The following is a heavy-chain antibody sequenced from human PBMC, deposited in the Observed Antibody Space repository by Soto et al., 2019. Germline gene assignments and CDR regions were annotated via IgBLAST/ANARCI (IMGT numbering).Heavy chain of an antibody. CDR1: GYSFTSYW. CDR2: IYPGDSDT. J-gene: IGHJ3*02. Sequence: GESLKISCKGSGYSFTSYWIGWVRQMPGKGLEWMGIIYPGDSDTRYSPSFQGQVTISADKSISTAYLQWSSLKASDTDMYYCATPQRHYDFWSGHHATDAFDIWGQGTMVTVSS. V-gene: IGHV5-51*01. D-gene: IGHD3-3*01. CDR3: ATPQRHYDFWSGHHATDAFDI.